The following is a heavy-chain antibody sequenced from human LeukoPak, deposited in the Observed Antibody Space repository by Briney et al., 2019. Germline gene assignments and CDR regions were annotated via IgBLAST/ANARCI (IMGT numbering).Heavy chain of an antibody. V-gene: IGHV4-59*01. CDR1: GGSISSYY. CDR3: ARALDNYYDFSHFDP. D-gene: IGHD3-3*01. J-gene: IGHJ5*02. Sequence: SETLSLTCTVSGGSISSYYWSWIRQPPGKGLEWIGHIYYTGRIYYNPSVMSRLTIPVDRSKNQFSLKLTSVTAADTAVYYCARALDNYYDFSHFDPWGQGTPVTVSS. CDR2: IYYTGRI.